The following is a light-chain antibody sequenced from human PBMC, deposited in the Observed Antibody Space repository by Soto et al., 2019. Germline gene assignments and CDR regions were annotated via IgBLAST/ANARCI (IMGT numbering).Light chain of an antibody. CDR2: EAS. CDR1: QSISSW. J-gene: IGKJ1*01. CDR3: QQYNSYWT. V-gene: IGKV1-5*03. Sequence: DIQMTQSPSTLSASVGDRVTITCRASQSISSWLAWYQQKPGKAPKLLIYEASSLESGVPSRFSVSGSGTEFTLTISSLQPDDFAPYYCQQYNSYWTFGEGTKVEI.